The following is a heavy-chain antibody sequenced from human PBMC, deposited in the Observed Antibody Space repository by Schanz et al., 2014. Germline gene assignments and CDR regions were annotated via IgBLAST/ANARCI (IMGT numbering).Heavy chain of an antibody. V-gene: IGHV3-23*01. CDR1: GFTFSSYG. J-gene: IGHJ4*02. D-gene: IGHD5-12*01. Sequence: EVQLLESGGGLVQPGGSLRLSCAASGFTFSSYGMHWVRQAPGKGLEWVSAMNESHSTIYYADSVRGRFTISRDNAENTLFLQMNSLRAEDTAVYYCARKVVATIGGYYDNWGQGTLVIVSS. CDR3: ARKVVATIGGYYDN. CDR2: MNESHSTI.